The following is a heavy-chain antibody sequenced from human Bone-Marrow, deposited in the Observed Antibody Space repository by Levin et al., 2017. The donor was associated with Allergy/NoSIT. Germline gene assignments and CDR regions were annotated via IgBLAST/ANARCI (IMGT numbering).Heavy chain of an antibody. D-gene: IGHD6-13*01. Sequence: GGSLRLSCAASGMTFGLYSMNWVRQAPGKGLEWVSSISRNNNYIYYIDSVKGRFTISRDNSENTLFLQMNSLRAEDTAVYYCVRSCRGQQVAGHFYHYYGMDVWGQGTTVIVSS. CDR2: ISRNNNYI. CDR1: GMTFGLYS. V-gene: IGHV3-21*01. CDR3: VRSCRGQQVAGHFYHYYGMDV. J-gene: IGHJ6*02.